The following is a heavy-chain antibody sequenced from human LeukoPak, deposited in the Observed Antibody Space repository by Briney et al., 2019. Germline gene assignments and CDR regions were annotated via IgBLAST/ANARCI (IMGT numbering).Heavy chain of an antibody. CDR2: ISWNSGST. V-gene: IGHV3-9*01. Sequence: GGSLRLSCAASGFTFDDYAMHWVRQAPGKGLEWVSGISWNSGSTGFADSVKGRFTISRDNAKNSLYLQMNSLGSEDTASYYCAKGEGGYCSSTSCFLPFDPWGQGTLVTVSS. CDR3: AKGEGGYCSSTSCFLPFDP. D-gene: IGHD2-2*01. J-gene: IGHJ5*02. CDR1: GFTFDDYA.